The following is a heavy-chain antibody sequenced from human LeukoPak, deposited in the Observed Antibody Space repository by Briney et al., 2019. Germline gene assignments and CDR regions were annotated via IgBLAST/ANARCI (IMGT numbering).Heavy chain of an antibody. D-gene: IGHD6-13*01. CDR1: GFTFDDYA. Sequence: PGGSLTLSCAASGFTFDDYAMHWVRQAPGKGLEWVSGISWNSGSIDYADSVKSRFTISRDNAKNSLYLQMNRLRAEDTALYYCAKDKGYSSSWDFDYWGQGTLVTVSP. V-gene: IGHV3-9*01. CDR3: AKDKGYSSSWDFDY. CDR2: ISWNSGSI. J-gene: IGHJ4*02.